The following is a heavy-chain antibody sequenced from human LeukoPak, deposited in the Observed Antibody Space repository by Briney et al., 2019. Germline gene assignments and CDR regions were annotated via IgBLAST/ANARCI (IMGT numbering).Heavy chain of an antibody. CDR2: MSGSGGRT. Sequence: GGSLRLSCAASGFTFNNYAMTWVRQAPGKGLEWVSAMSGSGGRTYYADSVQGRFTISRDNSKNTLYLQMNSLRAEDTAVYYCAKEGRNWYFDLWGRGTLVTVSS. V-gene: IGHV3-23*01. CDR3: AKEGRNWYFDL. CDR1: GFTFNNYA. J-gene: IGHJ2*01.